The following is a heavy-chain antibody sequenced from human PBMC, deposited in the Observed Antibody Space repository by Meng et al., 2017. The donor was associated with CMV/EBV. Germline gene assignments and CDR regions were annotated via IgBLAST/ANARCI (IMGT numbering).Heavy chain of an antibody. Sequence: LSLTCAVYGGSFSGYYWSWIRQPPGKGLEWIGEINHSGSTNYNPSLKSRVTISVDTSKNQFSLKLSSVTAADTAVYYCALIKRGIGYWGQGTLVTVSS. D-gene: IGHD6-13*01. CDR3: ALIKRGIGY. CDR1: GGSFSGYY. CDR2: INHSGST. V-gene: IGHV4-34*01. J-gene: IGHJ4*02.